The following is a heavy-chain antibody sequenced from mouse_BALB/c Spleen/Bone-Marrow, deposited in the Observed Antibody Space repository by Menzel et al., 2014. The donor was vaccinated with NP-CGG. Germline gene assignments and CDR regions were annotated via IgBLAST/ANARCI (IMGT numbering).Heavy chain of an antibody. J-gene: IGHJ2*01. CDR2: IDPYSGGT. CDR1: GYAFTNYN. V-gene: IGHV1S135*01. D-gene: IGHD1-1*01. CDR3: ARLVTTVVPGC. Sequence: LEESGPELVKPGASVKVSCKASGYAFTNYNMYWVKQSREKSLEWIGYIDPYSGGTNYNQKFKGKATLTVDKSSSTAFMHLNSLTSEDSAVYYCARLVTTVVPGCWGQGTALTVSS.